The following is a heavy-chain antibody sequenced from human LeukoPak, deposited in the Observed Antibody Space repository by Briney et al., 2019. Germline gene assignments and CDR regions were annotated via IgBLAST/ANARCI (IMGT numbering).Heavy chain of an antibody. CDR2: IHYSGST. Sequence: SQTLSLTCTVSGGSISSGGYYWSWIRQHPGKGLEWIGYIHYSGSTYYNPSLKSRVTISVDTSKNQFSLKLSSVTAADTAVYYCARDRSGAISDAFDIWGQGTMVTVSS. CDR3: ARDRSGAISDAFDI. CDR1: GGSISSGGYY. V-gene: IGHV4-31*03. D-gene: IGHD2-15*01. J-gene: IGHJ3*02.